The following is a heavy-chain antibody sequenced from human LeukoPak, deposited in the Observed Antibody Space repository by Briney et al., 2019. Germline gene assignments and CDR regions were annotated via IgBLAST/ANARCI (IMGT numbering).Heavy chain of an antibody. J-gene: IGHJ4*02. Sequence: HPGGSLRLSCAASGFTFSRYAMSWVRQAPGTGLAWASAISGSGGSTYYADSVKGRFTISRDNSKNTLYLQMNSLRAEDTAVYYCAKDQRGIAARGSWPFDYWGQGTLVTVSS. CDR3: AKDQRGIAARGSWPFDY. D-gene: IGHD6-6*01. CDR2: ISGSGGST. V-gene: IGHV3-23*01. CDR1: GFTFSRYA.